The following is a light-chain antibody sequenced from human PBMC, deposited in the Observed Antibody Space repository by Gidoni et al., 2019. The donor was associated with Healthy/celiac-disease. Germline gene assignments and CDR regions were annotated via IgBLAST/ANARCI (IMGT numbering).Light chain of an antibody. CDR2: LNSDGSH. V-gene: IGLV4-69*01. CDR1: SGHSSYA. CDR3: QTWGTGIQV. Sequence: QRVLTQSPSASASLAASGKLTCTLSSGHSSYAIAWHQQQPEKGPRYLMKLNSDGSHSKGDGIPDRFSGSSSGAERYLTISSLQSEDEADYYCQTWGTGIQVFGGGTKLTVL. J-gene: IGLJ3*02.